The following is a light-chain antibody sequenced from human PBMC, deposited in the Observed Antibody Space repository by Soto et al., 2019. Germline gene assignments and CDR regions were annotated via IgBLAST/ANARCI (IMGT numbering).Light chain of an antibody. Sequence: QSVLTQPPSVSGAPGQRVTISCTGSSSNIGAGYDVHWYQQLPGTAPKLLIYGNINRPSGVPDRFSGSKSGTSASLAITGLQAEDGADYYCQSYDSSLSADYVFGTGTKVTVL. CDR2: GNI. J-gene: IGLJ1*01. CDR1: SSNIGAGYD. CDR3: QSYDSSLSADYV. V-gene: IGLV1-40*01.